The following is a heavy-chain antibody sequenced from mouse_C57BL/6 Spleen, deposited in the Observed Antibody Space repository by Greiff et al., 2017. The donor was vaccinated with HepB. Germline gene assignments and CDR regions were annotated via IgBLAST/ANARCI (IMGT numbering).Heavy chain of an antibody. Sequence: QVHVKQSGAELVRPGTSVKVSCKASGYAFTNYLIEWVKQRPGQGLEWIGVINPGSGGTNYNEKFKGKATLTVDKSSSTAYMQLSSLTSEDSAVYFCAREGLLSYAMDYWGQGTSVTVSS. D-gene: IGHD2-1*01. CDR1: GYAFTNYL. CDR2: INPGSGGT. J-gene: IGHJ4*01. CDR3: AREGLLSYAMDY. V-gene: IGHV1-54*01.